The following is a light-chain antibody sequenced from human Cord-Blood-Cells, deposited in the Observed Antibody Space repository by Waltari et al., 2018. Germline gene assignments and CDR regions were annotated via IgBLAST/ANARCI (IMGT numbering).Light chain of an antibody. CDR3: SSYTSSSTYV. J-gene: IGLJ1*01. CDR2: DVS. CDR1: SSDVGGYNY. Sequence: QYALTQPASVSGSPGQSITISCPGTSSDVGGYNYVSWYQQHPGKAPKLMIYDVSNRPSGVSNRFSGSQSGNTASLTISGLQAEDEADYYCSSYTSSSTYVFGTGTKVTVL. V-gene: IGLV2-14*01.